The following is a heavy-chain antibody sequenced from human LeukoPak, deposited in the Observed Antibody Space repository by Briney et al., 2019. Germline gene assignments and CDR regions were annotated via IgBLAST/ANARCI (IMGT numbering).Heavy chain of an antibody. CDR1: GGSISSRSYY. CDR2: IYYSGST. Sequence: PSETLSLTCTVSGGSISSRSYYWSWIRQPPGKGLEWIGYIYYSGSTNYNPSLKSRVTISVDTSKNQFSLKLSSVTAADTAVYYCGRRHSSSHKINWFDPWGQGTLVTVSS. CDR3: GRRHSSSHKINWFDP. J-gene: IGHJ5*02. V-gene: IGHV4-61*05. D-gene: IGHD6-13*01.